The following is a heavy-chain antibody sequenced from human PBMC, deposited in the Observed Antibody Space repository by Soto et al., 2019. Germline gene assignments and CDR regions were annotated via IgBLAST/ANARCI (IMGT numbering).Heavy chain of an antibody. CDR2: FYSGST. Sequence: SETLSLTCIGSGASISSRSSYWGWIRQPPGKGLEWVGTFYSGSTYNNPSLKSRVTISVDTSKNQFSLKLSSVAAEDTAIYYCANTQGIREVHSFD. V-gene: IGHV4-39*01. CDR3: ANTQGIREVHSFD. D-gene: IGHD5-18*01. CDR1: GASISSRSSY. J-gene: IGHJ2*01.